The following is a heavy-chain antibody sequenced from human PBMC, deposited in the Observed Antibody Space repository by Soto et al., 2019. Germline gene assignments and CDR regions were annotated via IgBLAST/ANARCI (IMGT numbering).Heavy chain of an antibody. J-gene: IGHJ6*02. Sequence: QVQLVQSGAEVKKPGSSVKVSCKASGGTFSSYGISWVRQAPGQGIECMGGIVPSFDTRNYAQRFHGRVTNTADESPSTAYRELSSLKSAATAAYSCVGGATGVAAPGTYYWYIALDVWGQGNTVTVSS. CDR3: VGGATGVAAPGTYYWYIALDV. CDR2: IVPSFDTR. CDR1: GGTFSSYG. D-gene: IGHD6-13*01. V-gene: IGHV1-69*01.